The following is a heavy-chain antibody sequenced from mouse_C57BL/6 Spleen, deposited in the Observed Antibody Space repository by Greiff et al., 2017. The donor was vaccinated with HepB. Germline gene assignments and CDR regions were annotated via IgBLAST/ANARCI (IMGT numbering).Heavy chain of an antibody. D-gene: IGHD4-1*01. Sequence: QVQLQQSGPELVKPGASVKISCKASGYAFSSSWMNWVKQRPGKGLEWIGRIYPGDGDTNYNGKFKGKATLTADKSSSTAYMQLSSLTSEDSAVYFCGRVTSLGRVYAMDYWGQGTSVTVSS. CDR1: GYAFSSSW. V-gene: IGHV1-82*01. CDR3: GRVTSLGRVYAMDY. CDR2: IYPGDGDT. J-gene: IGHJ4*01.